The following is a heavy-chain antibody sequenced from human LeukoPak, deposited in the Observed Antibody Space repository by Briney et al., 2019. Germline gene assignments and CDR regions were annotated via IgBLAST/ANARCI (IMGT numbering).Heavy chain of an antibody. Sequence: PSETLSLTCTVSGGSISSSTYYWGWIRQPPGKGLEWIGNIYYSGSTYYNPSLKSRVTISVDTSKNQFSLKLSSVTAADTAVYYCARSYGDPYLFDYWGQGTLVTVSS. CDR2: IYYSGST. CDR1: GGSISSSTYY. J-gene: IGHJ4*02. CDR3: ARSYGDPYLFDY. D-gene: IGHD4/OR15-4a*01. V-gene: IGHV4-39*07.